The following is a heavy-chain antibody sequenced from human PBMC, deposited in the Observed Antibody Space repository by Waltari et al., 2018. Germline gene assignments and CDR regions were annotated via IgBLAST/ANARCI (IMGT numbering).Heavy chain of an antibody. Sequence: EVQLVESGGGLVQPGGSLRLSCLVSGFTFSSYSMNWVRQAPGKGLEWVSCITSSSSYIYYTDSVKGRFTISRDNAKNSLYLQMNSLRAEDTAVYYCARDPLHYYGSGSLYYFDYWGQGTLVTVSS. CDR2: ITSSSSYI. J-gene: IGHJ4*02. D-gene: IGHD3-10*01. CDR1: GFTFSSYS. CDR3: ARDPLHYYGSGSLYYFDY. V-gene: IGHV3-21*01.